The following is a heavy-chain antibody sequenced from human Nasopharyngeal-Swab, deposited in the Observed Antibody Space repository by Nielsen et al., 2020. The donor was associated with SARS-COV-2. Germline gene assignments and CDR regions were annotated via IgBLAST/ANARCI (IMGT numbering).Heavy chain of an antibody. J-gene: IGHJ6*03. D-gene: IGHD6-13*01. Sequence: WIRQPPGKGLEWVAVISYDGSNKYYADSVKGRFTISRDNSKNTLYLQMNSLRAEDTAVYYCARSPGYSSSWPYYYYMDVWGKGTTVTVSS. CDR2: ISYDGSNK. CDR3: ARSPGYSSSWPYYYYMDV. V-gene: IGHV3-30-3*01.